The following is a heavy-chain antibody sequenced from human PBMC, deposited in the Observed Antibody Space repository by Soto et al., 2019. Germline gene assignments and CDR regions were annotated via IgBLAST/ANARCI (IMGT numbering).Heavy chain of an antibody. Sequence: GGSLRLSCAASGFTFSSYGMHWVRQAPGKGLEWVSAISGSGGSTYYADSVKGRFAISRDNSKNTLYLQMNSLRAEDTAVYYCAKSRGRVVVVVAAYFDPWGQGTLVTVSS. V-gene: IGHV3-23*01. J-gene: IGHJ5*02. CDR1: GFTFSSYG. D-gene: IGHD2-15*01. CDR3: AKSRGRVVVVVAAYFDP. CDR2: ISGSGGST.